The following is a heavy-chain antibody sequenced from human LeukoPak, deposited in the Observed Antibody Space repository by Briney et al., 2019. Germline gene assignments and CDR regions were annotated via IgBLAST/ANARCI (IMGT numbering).Heavy chain of an antibody. D-gene: IGHD6-13*01. J-gene: IGHJ4*02. V-gene: IGHV3-53*01. CDR2: IYSVGST. CDR3: ARVPIAAADY. Sequence: GGSPRLSCATSGFTVSSNYMSWVRQAPGKGLEWVSIIYSVGSTYYADSVKGRFTISRDNSKNTLYLQMNSLRAEDTAVYYCARVPIAAADYWGQGTLVTVSS. CDR1: GFTVSSNY.